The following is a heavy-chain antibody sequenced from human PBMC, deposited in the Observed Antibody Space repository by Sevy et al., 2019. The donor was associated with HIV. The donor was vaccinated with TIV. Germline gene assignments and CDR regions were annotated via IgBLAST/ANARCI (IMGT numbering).Heavy chain of an antibody. Sequence: GGSLRLSCAASGFTFSSNWMSWVHQAPGKGLEWVANIKQDGSEIYYVDSVKGRFTISRDNAKNSLYLQMSSLRAEDTAVYYCARERGISFIVGATTGAFDIWGQGTMVTVSS. CDR3: ARERGISFIVGATTGAFDI. D-gene: IGHD1-26*01. CDR1: GFTFSSNW. V-gene: IGHV3-7*01. J-gene: IGHJ3*02. CDR2: IKQDGSEI.